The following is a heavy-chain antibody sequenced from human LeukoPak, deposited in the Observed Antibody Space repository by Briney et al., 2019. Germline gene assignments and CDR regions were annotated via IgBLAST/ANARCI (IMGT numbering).Heavy chain of an antibody. D-gene: IGHD5-24*01. CDR3: ARDFADTITVTGDVYYMDV. CDR2: IYDSETT. J-gene: IGHJ6*03. CDR1: GGSISSSSYY. Sequence: SETLSLTCTVSGGSISSSSYYWGWIRQPPGKGLEWIGYIYDSETTYYNPSLKSRVTISIDTSKNQFSLKLNSVTAADTAVYYCARDFADTITVTGDVYYMDVWGKGTTVTVSS. V-gene: IGHV4-30-4*08.